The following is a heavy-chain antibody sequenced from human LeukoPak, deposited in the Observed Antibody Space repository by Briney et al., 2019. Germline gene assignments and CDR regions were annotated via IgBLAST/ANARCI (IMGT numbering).Heavy chain of an antibody. CDR3: ASGASDRGVEFDY. D-gene: IGHD3-10*01. V-gene: IGHV1-69*05. Sequence: ASVKVSCKASGGTFSSYAISWVRQAPGQGLEWMGGIIPIFGTANYAQKFQGGVTITTDESTSTAYMELSSLRSEDTAVYYCASGASDRGVEFDYWGQGTLVTVSS. J-gene: IGHJ4*02. CDR2: IIPIFGTA. CDR1: GGTFSSYA.